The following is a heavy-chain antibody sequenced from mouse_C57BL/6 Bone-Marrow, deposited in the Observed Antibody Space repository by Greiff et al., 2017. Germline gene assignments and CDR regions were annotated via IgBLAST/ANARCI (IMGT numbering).Heavy chain of an antibody. D-gene: IGHD2-4*01. CDR3: ARGYDYDYAMDY. J-gene: IGHJ4*01. Sequence: VQLQQSGPEPFPPFASSPPSLNSSFYSFTYYNMNWVKQSNGKSLEWIGVINPNYGTTSYNQKFKGKATLTVDQSSSTAYMQLNSLTSEDSAVYCCARGYDYDYAMDYWGQGTSVTVSS. CDR1: FYSFTYYN. V-gene: IGHV1-39*01. CDR2: INPNYGTT.